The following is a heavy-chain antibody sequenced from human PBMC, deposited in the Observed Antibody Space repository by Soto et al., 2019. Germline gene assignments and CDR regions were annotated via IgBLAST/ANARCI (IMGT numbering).Heavy chain of an antibody. D-gene: IGHD2-21*01. CDR2: ISSSGSTI. CDR3: ARGQVQPGSYLYNWFDP. J-gene: IGHJ5*02. V-gene: IGHV3-11*01. CDR1: GFTFSGYY. Sequence: PGGSLRLSCAASGFTFSGYYMSWIRQAPGKGLEWVSYISSSGSTIYYADSVKGRFTISRDNAKNSLYLQMNSLRAEDTAVYYCARGQVQPGSYLYNWFDPWGQGTLVTVSS.